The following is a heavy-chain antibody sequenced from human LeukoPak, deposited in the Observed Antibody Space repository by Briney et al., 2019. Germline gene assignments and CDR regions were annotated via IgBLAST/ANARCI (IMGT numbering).Heavy chain of an antibody. CDR2: IYYSGST. Sequence: PSETLSLTCTVSGGSASSGSYYWSWIRQPPGKGLEWIGYIYYSGSTNYNPSLKSRVTISVDTSKNQFSLKLSSVTAADTAVYYCARGSKAAAEYYFDYWGQGTLVTVSS. CDR3: ARGSKAAAEYYFDY. CDR1: GGSASSGSYY. J-gene: IGHJ4*02. V-gene: IGHV4-61*01. D-gene: IGHD6-13*01.